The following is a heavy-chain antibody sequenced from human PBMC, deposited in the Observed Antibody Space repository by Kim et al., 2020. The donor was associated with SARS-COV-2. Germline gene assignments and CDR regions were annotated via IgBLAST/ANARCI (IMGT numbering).Heavy chain of an antibody. J-gene: IGHJ4*02. CDR3: AKGGAYGSGSYIDY. CDR1: GFTFSSYA. Sequence: GGSLRLSCAASGFTFSSYAMSWVRQAPGKGLEWVSAISGSGGSTYYADSVKGRFTISRDNSKNTLYLQMNSLRAEDTAVYYCAKGGAYGSGSYIDYWGQGTLVTVSS. CDR2: ISGSGGST. V-gene: IGHV3-23*01. D-gene: IGHD3-10*01.